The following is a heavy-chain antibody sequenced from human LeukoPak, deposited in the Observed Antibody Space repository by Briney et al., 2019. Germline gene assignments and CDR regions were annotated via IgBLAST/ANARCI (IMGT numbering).Heavy chain of an antibody. Sequence: KTSETLSLTCTVSGGSVSSGSYYWSWIRQPPGKGLEWIGYIYYSGSTNYNPSLKSRVTISVDTSKNQFSLKLSSVTAADTAVYYCARDPHLYDSSGYSDYWGQGTLVTVSS. CDR3: ARDPHLYDSSGYSDY. J-gene: IGHJ4*02. CDR2: IYYSGST. V-gene: IGHV4-61*01. D-gene: IGHD3-22*01. CDR1: GGSVSSGSYY.